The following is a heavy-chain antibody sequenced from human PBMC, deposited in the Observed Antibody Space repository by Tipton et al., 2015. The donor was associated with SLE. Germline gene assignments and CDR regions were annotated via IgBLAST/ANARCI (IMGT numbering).Heavy chain of an antibody. J-gene: IGHJ4*02. CDR2: VYYSGVT. Sequence: TLSLTCTVSISSYYYSWVRQPPGKGLEWIGCVYYSGVTYYSPSPKSRVTISVDSSKNQISLKLRSVTAADTAVYYCASHAGYEFYFDHWGQGSLVTVSS. V-gene: IGHV4-59*01. CDR1: ISSYY. D-gene: IGHD5-12*01. CDR3: ASHAGYEFYFDH.